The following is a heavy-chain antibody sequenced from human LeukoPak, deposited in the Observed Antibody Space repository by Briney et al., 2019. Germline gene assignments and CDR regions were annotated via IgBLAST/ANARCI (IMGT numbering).Heavy chain of an antibody. D-gene: IGHD1-7*01. CDR1: GFTLSDYS. J-gene: IGHJ4*02. Sequence: GGSLRLSCAASGFTLSDYSMTWIRQAPGKGLEWVSYMSRSGSSMYYADSVKGRFTISRDNAKSSAYLQMNSLGAEDTAVYYCARGLIETGTTFDYWGQGTLVTVSS. CDR2: MSRSGSSM. V-gene: IGHV3-11*04. CDR3: ARGLIETGTTFDY.